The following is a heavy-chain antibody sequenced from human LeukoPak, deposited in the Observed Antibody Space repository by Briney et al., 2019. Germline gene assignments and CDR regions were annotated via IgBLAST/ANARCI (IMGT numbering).Heavy chain of an antibody. D-gene: IGHD3-22*01. CDR1: GGSISSGGYY. J-gene: IGHJ4*02. CDR2: IYYSGST. CDR3: AGFYYDSSGSHFDY. Sequence: TLSLTCTVSGGSISSGGYYWSWIRQHPGKGLEWIGYIYYSGSTYYNPSLKSRVTISVDTSKNQFSLKLSSVTAADTAVYYCAGFYYDSSGSHFDYWGQGTLVTVSS. V-gene: IGHV4-31*03.